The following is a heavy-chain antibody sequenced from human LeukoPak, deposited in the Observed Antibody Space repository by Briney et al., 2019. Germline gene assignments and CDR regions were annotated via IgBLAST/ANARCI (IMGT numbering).Heavy chain of an antibody. CDR1: GGSISSDY. CDR3: ATESSYCSGGSCPDY. Sequence: PSETLSLACTVSGGSISSDYWTWLRQPPGKGLEWIGYIYYSGSTNYNPSLKSRVTISVDTSKNQFSLKLSSVTAADTAVYYCATESSYCSGGSCPDYWGQGTLVTVSS. D-gene: IGHD2-15*01. J-gene: IGHJ4*02. CDR2: IYYSGST. V-gene: IGHV4-59*01.